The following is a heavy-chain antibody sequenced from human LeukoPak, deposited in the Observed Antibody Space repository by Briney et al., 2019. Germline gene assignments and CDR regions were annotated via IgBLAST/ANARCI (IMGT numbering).Heavy chain of an antibody. CDR1: GFTFSGYY. CDR3: VRVPY. J-gene: IGHJ4*02. V-gene: IGHV3-11*01. CDR2: ISSDGSIV. D-gene: IGHD5/OR15-5a*01. Sequence: GGSLRLSCAASGFTFSGYYMSWMRQAPGKGLEWISYISSDGSIVYYADSVKGRFTNSRDNAKSLLYLQMDTVRAEDTAVYYCVRVPYWGQGSLVIVSS.